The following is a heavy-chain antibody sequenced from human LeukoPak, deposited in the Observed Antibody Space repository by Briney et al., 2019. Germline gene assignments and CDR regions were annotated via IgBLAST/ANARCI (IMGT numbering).Heavy chain of an antibody. Sequence: GGSLRLSCAASGFTFSSYAMHWVRQAPGKGLDWVAVISYDGSNKYYADSVKDRFTISRDNSKNTLYLQMNSLRADDAAVYYCARDLRLWGQGTLVTVSS. CDR3: ARDLRL. CDR1: GFTFSSYA. J-gene: IGHJ4*02. V-gene: IGHV3-30-3*01. CDR2: ISYDGSNK.